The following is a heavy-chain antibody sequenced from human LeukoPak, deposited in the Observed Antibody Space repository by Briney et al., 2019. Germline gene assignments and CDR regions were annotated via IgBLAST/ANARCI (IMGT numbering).Heavy chain of an antibody. CDR1: GGSISSGSYY. D-gene: IGHD2-2*01. Sequence: SETLSLTCTVSGGSISSGSYYWSWIRQPAGKGLEWIGRIYTSGSTKYNPSLKSRVTISVDTSKNQFSLKLNSVTAADTAVYYCARGVPQLRFRSSTSSLMARYYYYMDVWGKGTTVTVSS. CDR2: IYTSGST. V-gene: IGHV4-61*02. J-gene: IGHJ6*03. CDR3: ARGVPQLRFRSSTSSLMARYYYYMDV.